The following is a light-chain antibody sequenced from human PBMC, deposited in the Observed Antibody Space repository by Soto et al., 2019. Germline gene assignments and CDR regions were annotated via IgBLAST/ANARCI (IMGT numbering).Light chain of an antibody. CDR3: QQYGSSPWP. Sequence: EIVLTQSPGTLSLSPGERATLSCRASQSFSSSYLAWYQQKPGQAPRLLIYGASSRATGIPDRFSGSGSGTDFTLTISRLEPEDFAVYYCQQYGSSPWPFGQGTKVEI. CDR1: QSFSSSY. CDR2: GAS. J-gene: IGKJ1*01. V-gene: IGKV3-20*01.